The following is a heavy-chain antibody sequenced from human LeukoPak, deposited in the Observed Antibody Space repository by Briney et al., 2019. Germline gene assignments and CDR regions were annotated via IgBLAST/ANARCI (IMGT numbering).Heavy chain of an antibody. V-gene: IGHV4-59*01. CDR2: IYYSGST. D-gene: IGHD6-13*01. CDR3: ARGYSSSWYLDWFDP. J-gene: IGHJ5*02. Sequence: SETLSLTCTVSGGSISSYYWSWIRQPPGKGLEWIGYIYYSGSTNYNPSLKSRVTISVDTSKNQFSLKLSSVTAADTAVYYCARGYSSSWYLDWFDPWGQGTLVTVSS. CDR1: GGSISSYY.